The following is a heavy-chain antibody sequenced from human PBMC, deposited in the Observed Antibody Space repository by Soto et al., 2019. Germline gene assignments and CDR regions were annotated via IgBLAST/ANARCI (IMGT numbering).Heavy chain of an antibody. Sequence: QVQLVQSGAEVKKPGASVRVSCWASGYTFTGYGISWVRQAPGQGLEWMGWISAYNGDIKYAQKFQGRVTMTTETSTRTAYMELRSLKSGDAAVYYCARGRTVTSYGLCYFDLWGRGTLVTVSS. CDR3: ARGRTVTSYGLCYFDL. D-gene: IGHD4-4*01. CDR1: GYTFTGYG. CDR2: ISAYNGDI. J-gene: IGHJ2*01. V-gene: IGHV1-18*01.